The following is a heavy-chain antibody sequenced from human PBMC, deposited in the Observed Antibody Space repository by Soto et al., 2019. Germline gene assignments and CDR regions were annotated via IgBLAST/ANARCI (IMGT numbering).Heavy chain of an antibody. CDR3: ARGGTWLIYYYYYGMDV. CDR1: GGSFSGYY. Sequence: SDTLYLTCAVYGGSFSGYYWGWIRQPPGKGLEWIGEINHSGSTNYNPSLKSRVTISVDTSKNQFSLKLSSVTAADTAVYYCARGGTWLIYYYYYGMDVWGQGTTVT. J-gene: IGHJ6*02. D-gene: IGHD3-22*01. V-gene: IGHV4-34*01. CDR2: INHSGST.